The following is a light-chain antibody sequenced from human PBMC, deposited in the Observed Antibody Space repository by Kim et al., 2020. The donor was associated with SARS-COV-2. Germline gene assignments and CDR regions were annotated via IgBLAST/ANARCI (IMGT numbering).Light chain of an antibody. CDR2: YDS. CDR3: QVWDSSSDHLVV. J-gene: IGLJ2*01. Sequence: PGKTGRITCGGNNIGSKSVHWYQQKPGQAPVLVIYYDSDRPSGIPERFSGSNSGNTATLTISRVEAGDEADYYCQVWDSSSDHLVVFGGGTQLTVL. V-gene: IGLV3-21*04. CDR1: NIGSKS.